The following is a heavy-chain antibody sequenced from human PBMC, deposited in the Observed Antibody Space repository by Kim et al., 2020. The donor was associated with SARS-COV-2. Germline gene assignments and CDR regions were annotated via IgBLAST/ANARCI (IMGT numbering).Heavy chain of an antibody. Sequence: YAQKLQGRVTMTTDTATSTAYMELRSLRSDDTGVYYCARGDRLRLSELDYWGQGTLVTVSS. CDR3: ARGDRLRLSELDY. J-gene: IGHJ4*02. V-gene: IGHV1-18*01. D-gene: IGHD3-3*01.